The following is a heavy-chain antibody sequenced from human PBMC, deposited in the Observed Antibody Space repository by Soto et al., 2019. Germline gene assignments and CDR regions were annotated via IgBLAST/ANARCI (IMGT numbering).Heavy chain of an antibody. CDR2: INQSGST. D-gene: IGHD4-17*01. CDR3: ARFWGHTVTNDY. CDR1: GGSFSGYY. J-gene: IGHJ4*02. V-gene: IGHV4-34*01. Sequence: QVQLQQWGAGLLKPSETLSLTCAVYGGSFSGYYWSWIRQPPGKGLEWIGEINQSGSTNYNPSLKSRVTISVDTSKNQFSLKLRSVTAADTAVYYCARFWGHTVTNDYWGQRTLVIVSS.